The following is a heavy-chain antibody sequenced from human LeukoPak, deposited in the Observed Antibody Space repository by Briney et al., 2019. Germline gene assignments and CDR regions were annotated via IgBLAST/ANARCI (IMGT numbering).Heavy chain of an antibody. D-gene: IGHD5-18*01. CDR1: GFTFSRYS. J-gene: IGHJ6*02. CDR3: ARQNVDTADYYHSHGMDV. CDR2: ISSSSSNI. Sequence: GGSLRLSCAASGFTFSRYSVNWVRQAPGKGREWVSYISSSSSNIYYADSVKGRFTISRDNAKNSLYMQMNSLRAEDTAVYYCARQNVDTADYYHSHGMDVWGQGTTVTVSS. V-gene: IGHV3-48*01.